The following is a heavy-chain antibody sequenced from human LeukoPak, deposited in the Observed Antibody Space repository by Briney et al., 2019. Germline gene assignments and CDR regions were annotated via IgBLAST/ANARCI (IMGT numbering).Heavy chain of an antibody. J-gene: IGHJ4*02. CDR2: IKQDGSEK. Sequence: GGSLRLSCAASGFTFSSYSMNWVRQAPGKGLEWVANIKQDGSEKYYVDSVKGRFTISRDNAKNSLYLQMNSLRAEDTAVYYCAREDYHEDYYFDYWGQGTLVTVSS. V-gene: IGHV3-7*01. D-gene: IGHD4-11*01. CDR3: AREDYHEDYYFDY. CDR1: GFTFSSYS.